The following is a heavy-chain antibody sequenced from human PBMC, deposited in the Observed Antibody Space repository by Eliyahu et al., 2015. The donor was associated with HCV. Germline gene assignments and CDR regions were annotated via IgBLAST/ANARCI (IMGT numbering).Heavy chain of an antibody. J-gene: IGHJ6*03. CDR1: GFTFXKAW. Sequence: EVQLVESGGGLVKPGGSXRLSCAASGFTFXKAWXXWVPQGPGEGAEWXGRIKSXTDGGTTDYAAPVKGRFTISRDDSKSTLYLQMNSLKTEDTAVYYCTTGAPGGFDYYLDVWGQGTTVTVSS. CDR3: TTGAPGGFDYYLDV. CDR2: IKSXTDGGTT. V-gene: IGHV3-15*01. D-gene: IGHD3-10*01.